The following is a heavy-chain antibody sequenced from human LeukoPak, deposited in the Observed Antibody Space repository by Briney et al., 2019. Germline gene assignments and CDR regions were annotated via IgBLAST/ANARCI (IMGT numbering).Heavy chain of an antibody. CDR2: IIPILGIA. J-gene: IGHJ1*01. CDR1: GYTFTSYA. Sequence: ASVKVSCKASGYTFTSYAISWVRQAPGQGLEWMGRIIPILGIANYAQKFQGRVTITADKSTSTAYMELSSLRSEDTAVYYCARAHCSGGSCHHQYFQHWGQGTLVTVSS. D-gene: IGHD2-15*01. CDR3: ARAHCSGGSCHHQYFQH. V-gene: IGHV1-69*04.